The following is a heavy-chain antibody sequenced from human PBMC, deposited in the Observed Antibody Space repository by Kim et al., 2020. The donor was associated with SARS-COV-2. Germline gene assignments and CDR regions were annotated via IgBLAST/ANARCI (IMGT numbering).Heavy chain of an antibody. V-gene: IGHV3-74*01. CDR3: SAGETSGGYRPLDY. D-gene: IGHD2-15*01. CDR1: GFTFSRFS. Sequence: GGSLRLSCAASGFTFSRFSIHWVRQAPGKGLVWVARINGDGSTTNSDAVMRRFTVSTSDTKNILLYQMTSRMIEGTTLFYYSAGETSGGYRPLDY. J-gene: IGHJ4*01. CDR2: INGDGSTT.